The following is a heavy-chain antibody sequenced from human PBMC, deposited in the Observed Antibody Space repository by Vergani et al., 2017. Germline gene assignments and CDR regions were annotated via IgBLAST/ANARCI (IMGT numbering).Heavy chain of an antibody. J-gene: IGHJ4*02. CDR3: ARVAGGSSGYYLG. D-gene: IGHD3-22*01. CDR2: IYYSGST. CDR1: GDSSNNDDYY. V-gene: IGHV4-30-4*08. Sequence: QLQLQQSGPGLVQPSQTLSLTCIVSGDSSNNDDYYWSWIRQPPGKGLEWIGYIYYSGSTYQNPSLESRLTMSLDTSRTQFSLNLISVTAGDTAVYYCARVAGGSSGYYLGWGQGTPVTVSS.